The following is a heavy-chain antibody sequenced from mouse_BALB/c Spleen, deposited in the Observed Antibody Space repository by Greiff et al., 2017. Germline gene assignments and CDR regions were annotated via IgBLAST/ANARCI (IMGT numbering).Heavy chain of an antibody. V-gene: IGHV5-9-3*01. Sequence: EVMLVESGGGLVKPGGSLKLSCAASGFTFSSYAMSWVRQTPEKRLEWVATISSGGSYTYYPDSVKGRFTISRDNAKNTLYLQMSSLRSEDTAMYYCARQEGLLGFAYWGQGTLVTVSA. J-gene: IGHJ3*01. D-gene: IGHD2-3*01. CDR1: GFTFSSYA. CDR2: ISSGGSYT. CDR3: ARQEGLLGFAY.